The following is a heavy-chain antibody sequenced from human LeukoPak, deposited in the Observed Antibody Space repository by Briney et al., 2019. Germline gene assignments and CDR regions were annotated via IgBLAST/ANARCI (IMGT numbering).Heavy chain of an antibody. V-gene: IGHV4-38-2*02. J-gene: IGHJ4*02. CDR2: IFQSVST. Sequence: SETLSLTCTVSGYSISGGYYWGWIRQPPGKGLEWIGTIFQSVSTYYNPSLKSRVTTTVDTSKNQFSLKLSSVIAADTAVYYCARNNSNGFDFWSQGTLVTVSS. CDR3: ARNNSNGFDF. D-gene: IGHD6-19*01. CDR1: GYSISGGYY.